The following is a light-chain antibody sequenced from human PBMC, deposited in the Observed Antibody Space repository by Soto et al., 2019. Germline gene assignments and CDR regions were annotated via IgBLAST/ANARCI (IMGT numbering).Light chain of an antibody. Sequence: QSALTQPASVSGSPGQSITISCTGTSSDVGAYKYVSWYQHHPGKVPQLMIYDVSNRPSGVSDRFSGSKSGNTASLTISGLQAEDEADYYCSAYTSINTYVFGTGTEVTVL. CDR3: SAYTSINTYV. CDR1: SSDVGAYKY. CDR2: DVS. J-gene: IGLJ1*01. V-gene: IGLV2-14*03.